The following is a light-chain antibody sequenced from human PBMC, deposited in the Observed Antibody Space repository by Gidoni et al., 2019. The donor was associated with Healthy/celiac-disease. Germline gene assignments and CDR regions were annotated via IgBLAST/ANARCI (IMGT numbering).Light chain of an antibody. Sequence: SALTQPASVSGSPGQSITISCTGTSSDVGGYNYVSWYQQHPGKAPKLMIYAVSNRPSGVSNRFSGSKSGNTASLTISGLQAEDEADYYCSSYTSSSTVFGGGTKLTVL. J-gene: IGLJ3*02. CDR2: AVS. V-gene: IGLV2-14*01. CDR3: SSYTSSSTV. CDR1: SSDVGGYNY.